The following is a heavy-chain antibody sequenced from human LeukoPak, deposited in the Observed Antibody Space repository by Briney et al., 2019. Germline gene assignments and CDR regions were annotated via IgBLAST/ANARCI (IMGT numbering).Heavy chain of an antibody. D-gene: IGHD5-12*01. V-gene: IGHV3-23*01. CDR2: ISASGGSA. CDR3: ARERRGSRFDP. J-gene: IGHJ5*02. CDR1: GFTFSSFA. Sequence: GGSLRLSCAASGFTFSSFAMSWVRQAPGKGLEWISVISASGGSAYYADSVKGRFTISRDNSKNTLYLQMNSLRAEDTAVYYCARERRGSRFDPWGQGTLVTVSS.